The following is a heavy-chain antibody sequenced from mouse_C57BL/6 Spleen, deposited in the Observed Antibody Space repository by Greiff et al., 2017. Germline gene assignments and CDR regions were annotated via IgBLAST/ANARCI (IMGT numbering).Heavy chain of an antibody. Sequence: VQLQQSGPELVKPGASVKMSCKASGYTFTDYYMHWVKQKPGKGLEWIGEIYPGSGNTYYNEKFKGKATLTADTSSSTAYMQLSSLTSEDSAVYFGARMPHYYGSVDYWGQGTTLTVSS. CDR2: YPGSGNTY. CDR3: RMPHYYGSVDY. J-gene: IGHJ2*01. V-gene: IGHV1-83*01. CDR1: YTFTDYYM. D-gene: IGHD1-1*01.